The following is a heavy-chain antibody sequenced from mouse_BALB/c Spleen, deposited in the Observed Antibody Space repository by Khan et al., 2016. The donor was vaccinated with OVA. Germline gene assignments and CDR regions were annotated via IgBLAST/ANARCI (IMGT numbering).Heavy chain of an antibody. CDR3: ARQPYYHYYIMDY. J-gene: IGHJ4*01. V-gene: IGHV2-6-1*01. D-gene: IGHD2-10*01. Sequence: VELVESGPGLVAPSQSLSITCTISGFSLTNYGVHWVRQPPGKSLEWLVVIWSDGSATYNSALKSRLSISKDNSKSQVFLKMNSLHTDDTAMYYCARQPYYHYYIMDYWGQGTSVTVSS. CDR1: GFSLTNYG. CDR2: IWSDGSA.